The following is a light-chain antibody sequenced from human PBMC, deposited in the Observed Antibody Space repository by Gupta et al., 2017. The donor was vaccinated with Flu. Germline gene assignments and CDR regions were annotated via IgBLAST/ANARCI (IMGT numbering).Light chain of an antibody. V-gene: IGLV2-14*01. Sequence: QSALTQPASVSGSPGQSIDISCTGSNSDVGGYNVVSWYQQYPGKAPKLLIYEVTKRPSGVSYRFSGSKSGNTASLTIAGLQAEDEADYYCSSYTTSRTLVFGGGTKLTVL. J-gene: IGLJ3*02. CDR2: EVT. CDR3: SSYTTSRTLV. CDR1: NSDVGGYNV.